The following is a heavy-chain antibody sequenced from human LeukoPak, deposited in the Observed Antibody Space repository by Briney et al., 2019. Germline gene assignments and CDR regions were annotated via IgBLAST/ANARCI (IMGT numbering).Heavy chain of an antibody. D-gene: IGHD2-2*02. CDR3: ARDKIPRSYVRWFDP. Sequence: SETLSLTCAVYGVSFSGYYWSWIRQPPGKGLEWVGEINHSGSTNYNPSLKSRVTISVDTSKNQFSLKLSSVTAADTAVYYCARDKIPRSYVRWFDPWGQGTLVTISS. CDR2: INHSGST. J-gene: IGHJ5*02. V-gene: IGHV4-34*01. CDR1: GVSFSGYY.